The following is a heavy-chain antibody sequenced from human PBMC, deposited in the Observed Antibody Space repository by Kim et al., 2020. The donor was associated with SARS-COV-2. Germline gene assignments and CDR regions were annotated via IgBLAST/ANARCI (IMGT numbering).Heavy chain of an antibody. D-gene: IGHD6-19*01. CDR1: GFGFSQYT. CDR3: AKAGEQAASWAVTVTHWLDP. V-gene: IGHV3-23*01. CDR2: ISGTGAST. Sequence: GGSLRLSCGDSGFGFSQYTFNWVRQAPGKGLEWVSAISGTGASTYYADSVRGRFTISRDNFKNTLYLQMNSLRAEDTAIYYCAKAGEQAASWAVTVTHWLDPWGQGTLVTVSS. J-gene: IGHJ5*02.